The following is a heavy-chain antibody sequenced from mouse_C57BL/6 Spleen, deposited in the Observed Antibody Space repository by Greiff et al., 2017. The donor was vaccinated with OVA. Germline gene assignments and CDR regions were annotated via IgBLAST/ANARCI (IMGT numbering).Heavy chain of an antibody. V-gene: IGHV1-26*01. D-gene: IGHD2-4*01. Sequence: VQLQQSGPELVKPGASVKISCKASGYTFTDYYMNWVKQSHGKSLEWIGDINPNNGGTSYNQKFKGKATLTVDKSSSTAYMELRSLTSEDSAVYYCAPIYYDSPYYAMDYWGQGTSVTVSS. CDR3: APIYYDSPYYAMDY. CDR1: GYTFTDYY. J-gene: IGHJ4*01. CDR2: INPNNGGT.